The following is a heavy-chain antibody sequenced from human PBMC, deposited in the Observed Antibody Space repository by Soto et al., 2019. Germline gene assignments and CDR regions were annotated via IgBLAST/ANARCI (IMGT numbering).Heavy chain of an antibody. D-gene: IGHD6-13*01. CDR3: AAWEIEAAGTRNSSAGPHDY. V-gene: IGHV1-58*02. Sequence: GASVKVSCKASGFTFTSSGISWVRQAPGQGLEWIGWIGVGSGNTNYAQKFQERVTITRDMSTSTAYMELSSLRSEDTAVYYCAAWEIEAAGTRNSSAGPHDYWGQGTLVTVSS. J-gene: IGHJ4*02. CDR2: IGVGSGNT. CDR1: GFTFTSSG.